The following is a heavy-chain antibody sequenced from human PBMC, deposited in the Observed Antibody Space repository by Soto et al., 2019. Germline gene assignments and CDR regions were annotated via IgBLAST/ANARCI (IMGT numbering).Heavy chain of an antibody. CDR3: ARGHFRYSSSWPSFAEYLQH. CDR2: TYYRSKWYN. J-gene: IGHJ1*01. V-gene: IGHV6-1*01. CDR1: GDSVSSNSAA. Sequence: PSQTLSLTCAISGDSVSSNSAAWNWIRESPSRGLEWLGRTYYRSKWYNDYAVSVKSRITINPDTSKNQFSLQLNSVTPEDTAVYYCARGHFRYSSSWPSFAEYLQHWGQGTLVTVSS. D-gene: IGHD6-13*01.